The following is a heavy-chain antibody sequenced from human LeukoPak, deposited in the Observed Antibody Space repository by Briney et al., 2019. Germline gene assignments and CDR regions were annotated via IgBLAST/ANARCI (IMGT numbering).Heavy chain of an antibody. V-gene: IGHV3-21*04. CDR1: GFTLSRYK. Sequence: GGSLRLSCVASGFTLSRYKMNWVGQAAGRGLEWVSSISSSSSYIYHADSVKGRFTISRDNSKNTLYLQMNSLRAEDTAVYYCAKDEGGYSGYDSSFVYYYYYMDVWGKGTTVTVSS. J-gene: IGHJ6*03. CDR2: ISSSSSYI. CDR3: AKDEGGYSGYDSSFVYYYYYMDV. D-gene: IGHD5-12*01.